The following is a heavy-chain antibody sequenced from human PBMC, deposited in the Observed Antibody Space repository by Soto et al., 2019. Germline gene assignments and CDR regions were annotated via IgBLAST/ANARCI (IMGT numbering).Heavy chain of an antibody. Sequence: LGESLKISCKGSGYSFTSYWIGWVRQMPGKGLEWMGIIYPGDSDTRYSPSFQGQVTISADKSISTAYLQWSSLKASDTAMYYCARERGIAAGEGYYYYYYGMDVWGQGTTVTVSS. V-gene: IGHV5-51*01. CDR3: ARERGIAAGEGYYYYYYGMDV. D-gene: IGHD6-13*01. CDR2: IYPGDSDT. J-gene: IGHJ6*02. CDR1: GYSFTSYW.